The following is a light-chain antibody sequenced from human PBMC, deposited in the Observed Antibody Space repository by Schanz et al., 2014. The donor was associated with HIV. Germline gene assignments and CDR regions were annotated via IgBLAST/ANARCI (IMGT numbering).Light chain of an antibody. V-gene: IGLV2-23*01. J-gene: IGLJ2*01. CDR1: NSDVGSFNL. CDR3: SSYASSTSVL. CDR2: ETS. Sequence: QSALTQPASVSGSLGQSITISCTGTNSDVGSFNLVSWYQQHPGKAPKLMIYETSERPSGVSDRFSGSKSGSTASLTISGLQAEDEADYYCSSYASSTSVLFGGGTKLTVL.